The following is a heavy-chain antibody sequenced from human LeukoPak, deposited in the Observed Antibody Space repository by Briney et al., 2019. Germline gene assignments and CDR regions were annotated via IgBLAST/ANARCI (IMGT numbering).Heavy chain of an antibody. Sequence: TSETLSLTCTVSGGSISSSSYYWGWIRQPPGKGLEWIGSIYYSGSTYYNPSLKSRVTISVDTSKNQFSLKLSSVTAADTAVYYCARDLAAAAGNYYYYYMDVWGKGTTVTVSS. D-gene: IGHD6-13*01. CDR3: ARDLAAAAGNYYYYYMDV. V-gene: IGHV4-39*07. CDR2: IYYSGST. CDR1: GGSISSSSYY. J-gene: IGHJ6*03.